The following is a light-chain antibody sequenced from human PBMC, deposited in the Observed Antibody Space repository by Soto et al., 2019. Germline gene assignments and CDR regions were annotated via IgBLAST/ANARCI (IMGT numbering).Light chain of an antibody. Sequence: QSVLTQPPSASGTPGLRVTISCSGSRSNIGSNAVSWYQQLPGTAPKLLIYNNNQRPSGVPDRFSGSKSGTSASLAISGLQSEDEADYYCAAWDDSLNARGVFGGGTQLTVL. V-gene: IGLV1-44*01. J-gene: IGLJ3*02. CDR1: RSNIGSNA. CDR2: NNN. CDR3: AAWDDSLNARGV.